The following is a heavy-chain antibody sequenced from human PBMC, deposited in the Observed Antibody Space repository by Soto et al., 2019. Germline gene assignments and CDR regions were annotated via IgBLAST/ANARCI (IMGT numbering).Heavy chain of an antibody. D-gene: IGHD6-6*01. Sequence: QVQLQESGPGLVKPSQTLSLTCTVSGGSISSGGYYWSWIRQHPGKGLEGIGYIYYSGSTYYNPSLKRRVTKSVDTSKNQCSLKLSSVTAADTAVYYCARTQTPNSSSSFWSWDYWCQGTLVTVSS. J-gene: IGHJ4*02. CDR3: ARTQTPNSSSSFWSWDY. V-gene: IGHV4-31*03. CDR1: GGSISSGGYY. CDR2: IYYSGST.